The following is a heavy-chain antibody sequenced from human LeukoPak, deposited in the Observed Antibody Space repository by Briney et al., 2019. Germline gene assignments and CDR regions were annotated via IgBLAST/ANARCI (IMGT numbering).Heavy chain of an antibody. CDR2: VSAYNGNT. CDR3: VRVGRVSCSSTSCFTGGGNY. J-gene: IGHJ4*02. V-gene: IGHV1-18*01. Sequence: GASVKVSCKASGYTFTSYGISWVRQAPGQGLEWMGWVSAYNGNTNYAQKLQGRVTMTTDTSTSTAYMELRSLRSDDTAVYYCVRVGRVSCSSTSCFTGGGNYWGQGTLVTVSS. CDR1: GYTFTSYG. D-gene: IGHD2-2*02.